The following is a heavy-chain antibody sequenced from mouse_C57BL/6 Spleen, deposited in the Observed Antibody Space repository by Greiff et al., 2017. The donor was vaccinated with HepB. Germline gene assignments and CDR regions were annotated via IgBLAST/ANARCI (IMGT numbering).Heavy chain of an antibody. J-gene: IGHJ3*01. CDR1: GYTFTSYW. CDR2: IDPSDSYT. Sequence: QVHVKQPGAELVKPGASVKLSCKASGYTFTSYWMQWVKQRPGQGLEWIGEIDPSDSYTNYNQKFKGKATLTVDTSSSTAYMQLSSLTSEDSAVYYCAPYYGNSAWFAYWGQGTLVTVSA. D-gene: IGHD2-10*01. V-gene: IGHV1-50*01. CDR3: APYYGNSAWFAY.